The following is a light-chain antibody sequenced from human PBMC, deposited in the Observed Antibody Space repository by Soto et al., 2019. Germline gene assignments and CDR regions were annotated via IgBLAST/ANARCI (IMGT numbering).Light chain of an antibody. CDR1: QGISNY. CDR3: QKYNSAPT. J-gene: IGKJ4*01. V-gene: IGKV1-27*01. CDR2: AAS. Sequence: DIKMTHSPSSLSAYVGDRVTITCRASQGISNYLAWYQQKPGKVPKLLIYAASTLQSGVPSRFSGSGSGTDFTLTISSLQPEDVATYYCQKYNSAPTFGGGTKVDI.